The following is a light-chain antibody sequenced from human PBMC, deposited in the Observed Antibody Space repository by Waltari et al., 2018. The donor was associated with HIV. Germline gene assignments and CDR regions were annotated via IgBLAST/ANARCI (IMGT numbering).Light chain of an antibody. CDR2: DTS. J-gene: IGLJ2*01. CDR1: NIGVRS. CDR3: QVWENIGDRVV. Sequence: SYELTQPPSMSVAAGQAARFTCGGHNIGVRSVHWYQKRPGQVPVLVVYDTSDRPPGTHDRISGANTRNTAALTISRVEAGDEAEYYCQVWENIGDRVVFGGGTKLTVL. V-gene: IGLV3-21*02.